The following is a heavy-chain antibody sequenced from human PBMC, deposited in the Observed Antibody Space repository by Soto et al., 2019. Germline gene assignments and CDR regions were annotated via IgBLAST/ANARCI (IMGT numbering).Heavy chain of an antibody. Sequence: EVQLLQSGGGLAQPGTSLRLSCAASGFTFKYYAMTWVRQAPGKGLEWVSTISGSGDKTDYADSVKGRFRVSRDNSKDTLYLQMDSQRAEDTALYYCARESKWYGGQYFQDWGQGTLVTVSS. CDR3: ARESKWYGGQYFQD. V-gene: IGHV3-23*01. CDR2: ISGSGDKT. D-gene: IGHD2-8*01. CDR1: GFTFKYYA. J-gene: IGHJ1*01.